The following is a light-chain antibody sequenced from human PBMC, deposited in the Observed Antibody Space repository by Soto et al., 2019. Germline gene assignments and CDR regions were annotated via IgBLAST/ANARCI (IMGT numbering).Light chain of an antibody. CDR1: SSDIGGHDY. V-gene: IGLV2-14*01. Sequence: QSVLTQPASVSGSPGQSITISCTGTSSDIGGHDYVFWYQQYPGKAPKLLISEVTNRPSGVSRRFSGSKSGATASLTITGLLAEDEADYYCAPYTSADTRVFGGGTKLTVL. CDR3: APYTSADTRV. J-gene: IGLJ3*02. CDR2: EVT.